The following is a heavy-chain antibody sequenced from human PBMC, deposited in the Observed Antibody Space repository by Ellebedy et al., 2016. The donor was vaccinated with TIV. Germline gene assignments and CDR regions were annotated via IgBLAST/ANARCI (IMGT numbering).Heavy chain of an antibody. D-gene: IGHD1-1*01. J-gene: IGHJ4*02. CDR1: GFTFSSYW. CDR3: AGRAYNWNDGSLFDY. V-gene: IGHV3-7*03. Sequence: GGSLRLSGAASGFTFSSYWMSWVRQAPGKGLEWVANIKQDGSEKYYVDSVKGRFTISRDNAKNSLYLQMNSLRAEDTAVYYCAGRAYNWNDGSLFDYWGQGTLVTVSS. CDR2: IKQDGSEK.